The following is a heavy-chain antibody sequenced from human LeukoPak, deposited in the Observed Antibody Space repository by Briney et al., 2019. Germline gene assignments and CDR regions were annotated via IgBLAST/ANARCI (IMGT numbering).Heavy chain of an antibody. CDR2: ISYDGSNK. V-gene: IGHV3-30*18. CDR3: AKDFTAAAGFDY. CDR1: GFSFSSYW. D-gene: IGHD6-13*01. Sequence: GGSLRLSCAASGFSFSSYWMSWVRQAPGKGLEWVAVISYDGSNKYYADSVKGRFTISRDNSKNTLYLQMNSLRAEDTAVYYCAKDFTAAAGFDYWGQGTLVTVSS. J-gene: IGHJ4*02.